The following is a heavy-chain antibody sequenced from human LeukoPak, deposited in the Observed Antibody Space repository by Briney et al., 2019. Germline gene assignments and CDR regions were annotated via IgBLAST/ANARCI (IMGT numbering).Heavy chain of an antibody. CDR2: IYHSGST. CDR1: GGSISSSNW. CDR3: ARAVLYNWNDEGGYWFDP. D-gene: IGHD1-20*01. Sequence: SETLSLTCAVSGGSISSSNWWSWVRQPPGKGLEWIGEIYHSGSTNYNPSLKSRVTISVDKSKNQFSLKLSSVTAADTAVYYCARAVLYNWNDEGGYWFDPWGQGTLVTVSS. J-gene: IGHJ5*02. V-gene: IGHV4-4*02.